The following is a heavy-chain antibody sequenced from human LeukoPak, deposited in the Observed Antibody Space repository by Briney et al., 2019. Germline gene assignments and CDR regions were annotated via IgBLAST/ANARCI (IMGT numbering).Heavy chain of an antibody. CDR3: ARDPFTYGSGSYPDY. J-gene: IGHJ4*02. Sequence: PSETLSLTCTVSGGSISSSSYYWGWIRQPPGKGLEWIGSIYYSGSTYYNPSLKSRVTISVDTSKNQFSLKLSSVTAADTAVYYCARDPFTYGSGSYPDYWGQGTLVTVSS. CDR1: GGSISSSSYY. V-gene: IGHV4-39*07. D-gene: IGHD3-10*01. CDR2: IYYSGST.